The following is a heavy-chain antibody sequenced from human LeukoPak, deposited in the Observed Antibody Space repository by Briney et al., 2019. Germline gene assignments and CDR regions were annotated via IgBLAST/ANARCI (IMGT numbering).Heavy chain of an antibody. CDR3: AREEATIDY. CDR2: IYHSGST. Sequence: SETLSLTCAVSGGSISSGGYSWSWIRQPPGKGLEWIGYIYHSGSTYYNPSLKSRVTISVDTSKNQFSLKLSSVTAADTAVYYCAREEATIDYWGQGTLVTVSS. V-gene: IGHV4-30-2*01. CDR1: GGSISSGGYS. J-gene: IGHJ4*02.